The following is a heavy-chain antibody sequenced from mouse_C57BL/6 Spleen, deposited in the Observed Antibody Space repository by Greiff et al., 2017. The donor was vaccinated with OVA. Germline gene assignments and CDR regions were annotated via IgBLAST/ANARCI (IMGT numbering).Heavy chain of an antibody. J-gene: IGHJ2*01. D-gene: IGHD4-1*01. CDR1: GLTFSSYA. CDR3: AREAWDGYYFDY. CDR2: ISDGGSYT. V-gene: IGHV5-4*01. Sequence: EVMLVESGGGLVKPGGSLKLSCAASGLTFSSYAMSWVRQTPEQRLEWVATISDGGSYTYYPDNVKGRFTISRDNAKNNLYLQMSHLKSEDTAMYYCAREAWDGYYFDYWGKGTTLTVSS.